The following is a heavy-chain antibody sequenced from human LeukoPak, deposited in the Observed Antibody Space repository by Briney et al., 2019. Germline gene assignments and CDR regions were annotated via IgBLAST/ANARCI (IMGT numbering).Heavy chain of an antibody. Sequence: ASVKVSCKASGGTFSSYAINWVRQATGQGLEWMGWMNPNSGNTGYAQKFQGRVTMTRNTSISTAYMELSSLRSEDTAVYYCASGELGYNWFDPWGQGTLVTVSS. J-gene: IGHJ5*02. CDR1: GGTFSSYA. CDR2: MNPNSGNT. D-gene: IGHD3-10*01. CDR3: ASGELGYNWFDP. V-gene: IGHV1-8*02.